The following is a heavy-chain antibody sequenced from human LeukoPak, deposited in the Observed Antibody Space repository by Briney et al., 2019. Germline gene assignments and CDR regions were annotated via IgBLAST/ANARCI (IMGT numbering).Heavy chain of an antibody. CDR3: ARVFSHWGWPGDYYFDY. J-gene: IGHJ4*02. CDR2: ISDDGNTI. CDR1: GFAFSVHY. D-gene: IGHD3-16*01. Sequence: GGSLRLSXAGSGFAFSVHYMTWIRQAPGKGLEWLSYISDDGNTIYYADSVRGRFTISRDNAKNSLFLHMSSLRVEDTAVYYCARVFSHWGWPGDYYFDYWGQGTVVTVSS. V-gene: IGHV3-11*04.